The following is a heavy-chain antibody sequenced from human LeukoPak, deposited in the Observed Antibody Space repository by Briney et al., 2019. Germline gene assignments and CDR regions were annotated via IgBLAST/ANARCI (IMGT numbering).Heavy chain of an antibody. D-gene: IGHD3-22*01. CDR1: GFTFSSYW. CDR3: ARDFWQCGYYYDSSGYPTFNY. V-gene: IGHV3-7*01. Sequence: GGTLRLSCAASGFTFSSYWMSWVRQAPGKGLEWVGNIKQDGSEKYYVDSVKGRFTISRDNAKNSLYLQMNSLSAEPTAVYCCARDFWQCGYYYDSSGYPTFNYWGQGTLVTVSS. CDR2: IKQDGSEK. J-gene: IGHJ4*02.